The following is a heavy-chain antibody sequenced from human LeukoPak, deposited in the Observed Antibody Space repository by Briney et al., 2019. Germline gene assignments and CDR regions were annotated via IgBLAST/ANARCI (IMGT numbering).Heavy chain of an antibody. Sequence: GGSLRLSCAASGFTVSSSYMSWVRQAPGKGPEWVAVLYSGGHTYYAGSVRGRFTISRDTSKNTLYLQMDSLRSEDTAEYYCARARCDSCGYGSWGQGTLVTVSS. D-gene: IGHD3-22*01. CDR3: ARARCDSCGYGS. J-gene: IGHJ5*02. CDR2: LYSGGHT. V-gene: IGHV3-66*02. CDR1: GFTVSSSY.